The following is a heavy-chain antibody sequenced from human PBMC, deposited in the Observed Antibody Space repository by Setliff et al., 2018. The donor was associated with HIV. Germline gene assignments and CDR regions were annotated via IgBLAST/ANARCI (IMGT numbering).Heavy chain of an antibody. Sequence: PSETLSLTCAVYGGSLRGYYWSWVRQPPLKGLEWIGEISHTGNINYNTALSNRVTVSVDTSKNQFSLKLTSVTAADTAVYFCARLHLRVPPSIFDYWSPGTMVTVSS. V-gene: IGHV4-34*01. D-gene: IGHD2-2*01. J-gene: IGHJ4*02. CDR3: ARLHLRVPPSIFDY. CDR1: GGSLRGYY. CDR2: ISHTGNI.